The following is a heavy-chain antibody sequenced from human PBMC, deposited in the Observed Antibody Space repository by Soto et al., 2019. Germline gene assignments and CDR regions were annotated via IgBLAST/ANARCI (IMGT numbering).Heavy chain of an antibody. CDR2: IYHSGST. Sequence: NPSETLSLTCAVSGGSISSSNWWSWVRQPPGKGLEWIGEIYHSGSTNYNPSLKSRVTISVDKSKNQFSLKLSSVTAADTAVYYCARGPRADYYYYGMDVWGQGTTVTVSS. D-gene: IGHD3-10*01. CDR1: GGSISSSNW. J-gene: IGHJ6*02. CDR3: ARGPRADYYYYGMDV. V-gene: IGHV4-4*02.